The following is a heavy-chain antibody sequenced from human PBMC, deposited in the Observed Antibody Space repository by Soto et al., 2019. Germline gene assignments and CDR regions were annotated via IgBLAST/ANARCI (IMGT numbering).Heavy chain of an antibody. Sequence: LSLTCAVSDGSISSSNWWSLVLQPPGKGLEWIGEIYHSGSTNYNPSLKSRVTISVDKSKNQFSLNLSSVTAADTAVYYCARRGYTYGNNWFDPWGQGALVTVSS. CDR2: IYHSGST. CDR1: DGSISSSNW. CDR3: ARRGYTYGNNWFDP. J-gene: IGHJ5*02. D-gene: IGHD5-18*01. V-gene: IGHV4-4*02.